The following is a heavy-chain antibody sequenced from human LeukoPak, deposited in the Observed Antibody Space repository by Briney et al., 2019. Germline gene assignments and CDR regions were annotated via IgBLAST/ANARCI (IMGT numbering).Heavy chain of an antibody. CDR1: DLTVSGDY. V-gene: IGHV3-53*01. J-gene: IGHJ4*02. CDR3: AGGAIDG. CDR2: IYNNGNT. Sequence: GGSLRLSCATSDLTVSGDYMSWVRQAPGKGLEWVSLIYNNGNTHYADSVKGRFTISRDNSRNTLYLQMNSLRAEDTAVYYCAGGAIDGWGQGTPVTVSS. D-gene: IGHD3-22*01.